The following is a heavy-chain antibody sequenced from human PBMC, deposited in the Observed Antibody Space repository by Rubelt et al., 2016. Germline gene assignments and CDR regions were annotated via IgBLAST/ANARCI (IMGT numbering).Heavy chain of an antibody. D-gene: IGHD4-23*01. J-gene: IGHJ4*02. Sequence: QVQLVQSGAEVKKPGASVKVSCKASGYTFTSYDINWVRQATGQGLEWMGWMNPNRGNTGYAQKLQRIVSKTRNTSISTAYMELSSLRADDTAVYYCARGRAVKLADSGGNDYWGQGTLVTVSS. CDR3: ARGRAVKLADSGGNDY. V-gene: IGHV1-8*01. CDR1: GYTFTSYD. CDR2: MNPNRGNT.